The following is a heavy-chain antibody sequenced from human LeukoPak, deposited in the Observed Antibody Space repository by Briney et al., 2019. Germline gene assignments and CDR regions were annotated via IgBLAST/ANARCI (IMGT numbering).Heavy chain of an antibody. Sequence: ASVKVSCKASGYTFTGYYMHWVRQAPGQGLEWMGWINPNSGGTNYAQKIQGRVTLTRDTSISTDYMEPSKLRSDDTAVYDCASLGSGWSSAFDYWGQGTLVTVSS. CDR2: INPNSGGT. CDR1: GYTFTGYY. CDR3: ASLGSGWSSAFDY. J-gene: IGHJ4*02. D-gene: IGHD6-19*01. V-gene: IGHV1-2*02.